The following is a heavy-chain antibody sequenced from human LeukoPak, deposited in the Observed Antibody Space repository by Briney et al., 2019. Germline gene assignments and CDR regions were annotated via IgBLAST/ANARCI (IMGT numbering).Heavy chain of an antibody. D-gene: IGHD3-10*01. CDR3: ARGRITMVRGVIGGYYFDC. CDR2: INHSGST. V-gene: IGHV4-34*01. Sequence: KPSETLSLTCAVYGGSFSGYYWSWIRQPPGKGLEWIGEINHSGSTNYNPSLKSRVTISVDTSKNQFSLKLSSVTAAGTAVYYCARGRITMVRGVIGGYYFDCWGQGTLVTVSS. CDR1: GGSFSGYY. J-gene: IGHJ4*02.